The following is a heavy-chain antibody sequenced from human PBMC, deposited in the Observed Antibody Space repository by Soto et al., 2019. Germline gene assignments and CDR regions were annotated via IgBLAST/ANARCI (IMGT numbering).Heavy chain of an antibody. Sequence: SETLSLTCTVSGGSVSSGGYYWRWSRQHAGTGLGWVGYIYYSGTTYFNPSLKSRASISLDTSKNEFSLKLTSVTAADTAVYYCARRALPQCINGVCYKDGFWDYWGQGALVTVSS. CDR2: IYYSGTT. CDR3: ARRALPQCINGVCYKDGFWDY. CDR1: GGSVSSGGYY. D-gene: IGHD2-8*01. V-gene: IGHV4-31*03. J-gene: IGHJ4*02.